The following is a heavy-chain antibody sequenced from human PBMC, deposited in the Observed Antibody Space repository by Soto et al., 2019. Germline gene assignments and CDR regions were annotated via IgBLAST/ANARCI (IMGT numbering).Heavy chain of an antibody. J-gene: IGHJ5*02. CDR3: ARIRRYCSGGDCHA. CDR2: ISYDGSNT. CDR1: GVSFNSYD. V-gene: IGHV3-30*03. Sequence: GGSLRLSCAASGVSFNSYDMHWVRQAPGKGPEWVAIISYDGSNTYYSDSVRGRFTISRDNSKDTLYLQMHSLRSQDTAIYSCARIRRYCSGGDCHAWGQGTQVTVSS. D-gene: IGHD2-15*01.